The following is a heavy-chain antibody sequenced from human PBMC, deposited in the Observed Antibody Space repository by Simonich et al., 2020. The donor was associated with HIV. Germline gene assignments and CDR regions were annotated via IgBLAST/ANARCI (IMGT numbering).Heavy chain of an antibody. CDR3: AKGTPEYFQD. CDR2: ISLDGGYT. V-gene: IGHV3-43D*04. J-gene: IGHJ1*01. CDR1: GFTFDHYA. Sequence: EVQLVESGGVVVQPGGFLRLSCEASGFTFDHYAMHWVRQAPGRGLERGSFISLDGGYTHYADSVKGRFTISRDNSKNSLYLQMNRLRAEDTALYYCAKGTPEYFQDWGQGTLVTVSS.